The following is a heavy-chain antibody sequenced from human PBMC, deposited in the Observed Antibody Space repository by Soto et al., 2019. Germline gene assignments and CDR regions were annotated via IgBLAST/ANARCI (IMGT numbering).Heavy chain of an antibody. Sequence: QVQLVQSGAEVKKPGSSVKVSCKASGGTFSSYAISWVRQAPGQGLEWMGGIIPIFGTTNYAQKFQGRVTITADESTSTAYMELSSLRSEDTAVCYCARDGLSYYDSSGSQGPWGQGTLVTVSS. CDR3: ARDGLSYYDSSGSQGP. J-gene: IGHJ5*02. V-gene: IGHV1-69*01. CDR1: GGTFSSYA. D-gene: IGHD3-22*01. CDR2: IIPIFGTT.